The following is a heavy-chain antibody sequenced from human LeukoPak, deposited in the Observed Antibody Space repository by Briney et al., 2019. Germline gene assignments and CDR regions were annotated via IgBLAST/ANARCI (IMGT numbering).Heavy chain of an antibody. CDR2: IYYTGST. CDR1: GGSISSSSYY. CDR3: ARAWPVAGAGFLKDNWFDP. V-gene: IGHV4-39*01. D-gene: IGHD6-19*01. Sequence: PSETLSLTCTVSGGSISSSSYYWGWIRQPPGKGLEWIGTIYYTGSTSCNPSLKSRVTISVDTSKNQFSLKLSSVTAADTAVYHCARAWPVAGAGFLKDNWFDPWGQGTLVTVSA. J-gene: IGHJ5*02.